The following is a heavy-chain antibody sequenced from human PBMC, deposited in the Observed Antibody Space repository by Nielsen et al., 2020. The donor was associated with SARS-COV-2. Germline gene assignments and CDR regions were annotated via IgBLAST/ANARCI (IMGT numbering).Heavy chain of an antibody. Sequence: SETLSLTCAVSGGSISSSNWWSWVRQPPGKGLEWIGEIYHSGSTNYNPSLKSRVTISVDKPKNQFSLKLSSVTAADTAVYYCAREVRRIIEVAAAGTFYFDYWGQGTLVTVSS. CDR2: IYHSGST. D-gene: IGHD6-13*01. V-gene: IGHV4-4*02. J-gene: IGHJ4*02. CDR1: GGSISSSNW. CDR3: AREVRRIIEVAAAGTFYFDY.